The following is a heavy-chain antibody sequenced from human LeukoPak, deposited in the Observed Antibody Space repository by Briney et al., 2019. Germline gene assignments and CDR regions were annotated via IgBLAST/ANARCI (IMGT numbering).Heavy chain of an antibody. CDR1: GGSFRGYY. J-gene: IGHJ4*02. CDR3: ASLIAVAGTSDY. D-gene: IGHD6-19*01. CDR2: INHSGST. V-gene: IGHV4-34*01. Sequence: SETLSLTCAVYGGSFRGYYWSWIRQPPGKGLEWIGEINHSGSTNYNRSLKSRVTISVDTSKNQFSLKLSSVTAADTAVYYCASLIAVAGTSDYWGQGTLVTVSS.